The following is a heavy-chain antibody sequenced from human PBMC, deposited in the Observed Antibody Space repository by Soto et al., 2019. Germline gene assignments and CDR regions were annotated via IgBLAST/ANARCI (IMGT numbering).Heavy chain of an antibody. CDR1: GFTFSSYG. D-gene: IGHD6-19*01. CDR3: AKDQAIAVAPDY. CDR2: ISYDGSNK. J-gene: IGHJ4*02. V-gene: IGHV3-30*18. Sequence: QVQLVESGGGVVQPGRSLRLSCAASGFTFSSYGMHWVRQAPGKGLEWVAVISYDGSNKYYADSVKGRFTISRDNSKNTLYLQMNSLRAEDTAVYYCAKDQAIAVAPDYWGQGTLVTVSS.